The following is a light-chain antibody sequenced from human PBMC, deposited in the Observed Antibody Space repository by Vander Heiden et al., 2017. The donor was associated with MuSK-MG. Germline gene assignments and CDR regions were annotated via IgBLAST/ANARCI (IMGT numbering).Light chain of an antibody. V-gene: IGKV3-15*01. CDR3: QQYNNWPLT. Sequence: EIVTTQSPATLSVSLGERATLSCRASQSVSSNLAWYQQKPGQAPRLLIYDASSRATGIPARFSGSGSGTEFTLTISSLQSEDFAIYYCQQYNNWPLTFGGGTKVEIK. CDR1: QSVSSN. J-gene: IGKJ4*01. CDR2: DAS.